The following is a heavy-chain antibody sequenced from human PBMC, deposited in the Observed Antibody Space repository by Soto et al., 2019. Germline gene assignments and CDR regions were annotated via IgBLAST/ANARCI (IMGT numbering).Heavy chain of an antibody. J-gene: IGHJ4*02. Sequence: SETLSLTCTVSGGSISSCDYYWSWIRQPPGKGLEWIGYIYYSGSTYYNPSLKSRVTISVDTSKNQFSLKLSSVTAADTAVYYCARGYYDILTGYPNYFDYWGQGTXVTVSS. V-gene: IGHV4-30-4*01. CDR3: ARGYYDILTGYPNYFDY. CDR2: IYYSGST. D-gene: IGHD3-9*01. CDR1: GGSISSCDYY.